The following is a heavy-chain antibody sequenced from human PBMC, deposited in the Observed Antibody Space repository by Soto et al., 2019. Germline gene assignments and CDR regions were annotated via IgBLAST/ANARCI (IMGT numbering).Heavy chain of an antibody. V-gene: IGHV1-69*02. J-gene: IGHJ4*02. Sequence: ASVKVSCKASGGTFSSYTISWVRQAPGQGLEWMGRIVPILGIANYAQKFQGRVTITADKSTSTAYMELSSLRSEDTAVYYCTLGSGSYYLDYWGQGTLVTVSS. D-gene: IGHD3-10*01. CDR2: IVPILGIA. CDR3: TLGSGSYYLDY. CDR1: GGTFSSYT.